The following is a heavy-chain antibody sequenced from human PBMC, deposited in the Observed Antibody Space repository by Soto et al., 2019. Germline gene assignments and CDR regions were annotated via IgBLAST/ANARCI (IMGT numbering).Heavy chain of an antibody. J-gene: IGHJ6*02. CDR3: AREGAASYSYYYGTDV. CDR1: GYSISSGYY. Sequence: ASETLSLTCAVSGYSISSGYYWGWIRQPPGKGLEWIGSIYHSGSTYYNPSLKSRVTISVDTSKNQFSLKLSSVTAADTAVYYCAREGAASYSYYYGTDVWGQGTTVTVSS. CDR2: IYHSGST. D-gene: IGHD3-16*01. V-gene: IGHV4-38-2*02.